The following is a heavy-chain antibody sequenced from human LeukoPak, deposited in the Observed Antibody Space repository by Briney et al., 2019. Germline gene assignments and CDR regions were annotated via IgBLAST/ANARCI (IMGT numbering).Heavy chain of an antibody. V-gene: IGHV4-34*01. CDR2: INHSGST. Sequence: SETLSLTCAVYGRSFSGYYWSWIRQPPGKGLEWIGKINHSGSTNYNPSLKSRVTISVDTSKNQFSLKLSSVTAADTAVYYCARVRRDCSSTSCFRNPNFDYWGQGTLVTVSS. D-gene: IGHD2-2*01. J-gene: IGHJ4*02. CDR3: ARVRRDCSSTSCFRNPNFDY. CDR1: GRSFSGYY.